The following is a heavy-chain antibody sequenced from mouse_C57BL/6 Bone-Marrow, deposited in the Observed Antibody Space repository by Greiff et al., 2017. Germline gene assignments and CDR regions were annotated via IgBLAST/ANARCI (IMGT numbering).Heavy chain of an antibody. CDR1: GYTFTSYW. D-gene: IGHD2-5*01. Sequence: VQLQQPGAELVKPGASVQLSCKASGYTFTSYWMHWVKQRPGQGLEWIGMIHPNSGSTNYNEKFKSKSTLTVDKSSSTAYMQLSSLTSEDSAVYYCARPYYSKGGFAYWGQGTLVTVSA. CDR3: ARPYYSKGGFAY. V-gene: IGHV1-64*01. CDR2: IHPNSGST. J-gene: IGHJ3*01.